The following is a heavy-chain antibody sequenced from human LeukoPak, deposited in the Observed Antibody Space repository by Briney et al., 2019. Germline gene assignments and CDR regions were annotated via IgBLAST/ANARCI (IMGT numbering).Heavy chain of an antibody. J-gene: IGHJ6*03. D-gene: IGHD3-10*01. CDR1: GVTISSYY. V-gene: IGHV4-4*07. CDR2: IYTSGST. Sequence: PSETLSLTCTVSGVTISSYYWSWLRQPAGKGLEWIGRIYTSGSTNYNPSLKSRVTMSVGTSKNQFSLKLSSVTAADTAADYCARVFMVRGVDYYYYYMDVWGKGTTVTISS. CDR3: ARVFMVRGVDYYYYYMDV.